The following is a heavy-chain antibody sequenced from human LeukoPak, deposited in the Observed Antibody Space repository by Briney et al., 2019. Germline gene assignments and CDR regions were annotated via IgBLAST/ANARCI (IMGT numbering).Heavy chain of an antibody. CDR3: ARASGALEGDFDY. J-gene: IGHJ4*02. V-gene: IGHV3-21*01. CDR2: ISSSSSYI. D-gene: IGHD1-1*01. Sequence: PGGSLRLSCAASGFTFSSYSMNWVRQAPGKGLEWVSSISSSSSYIYYADSVKGRFTISRDNAKNSLYLQMNSLRAEDTAVYYCARASGALEGDFDYWGQGTLVTVSS. CDR1: GFTFSSYS.